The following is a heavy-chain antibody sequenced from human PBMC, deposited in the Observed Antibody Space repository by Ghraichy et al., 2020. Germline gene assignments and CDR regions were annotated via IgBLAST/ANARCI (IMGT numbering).Heavy chain of an antibody. J-gene: IGHJ4*02. CDR3: AKGGDDILTGYDNYYFDY. V-gene: IGHV3-43D*03. Sequence: GESLNISCAASGFTFSDYAMHWVRQAPGKGLEWVSLISWDGGSTYYADSVKGRFITSRDNSENFLFLQMNSLRADDTAFYYCAKGGDDILTGYDNYYFDYRGQGIRVTVAS. CDR1: GFTFSDYA. CDR2: ISWDGGST. D-gene: IGHD3-9*01.